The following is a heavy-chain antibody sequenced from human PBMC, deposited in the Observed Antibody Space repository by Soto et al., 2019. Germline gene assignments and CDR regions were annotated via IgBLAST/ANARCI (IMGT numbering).Heavy chain of an antibody. CDR1: GYSFTSYG. D-gene: IGHD5-12*01. CDR3: ARHDGYNLGFDY. J-gene: IGHJ4*02. Sequence: ASVKVSCKASGYSFTSYGISWMRQAPGQGLEWMGWISAYNGNTNYAQKLQGRVTMTTDTSKNQFSLKLNSVTAADTAVYYCARHDGYNLGFDYWGQGTLVTVSS. CDR2: ISAYNGNT. V-gene: IGHV1-18*01.